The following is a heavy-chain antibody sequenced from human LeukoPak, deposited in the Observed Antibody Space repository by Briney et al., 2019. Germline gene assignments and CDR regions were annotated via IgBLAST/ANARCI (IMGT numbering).Heavy chain of an antibody. Sequence: PSEALSLTCAVYGGFFSGYYWSWIRQPPGKGLEWIREINHSRSTNYNPSLKSRVTISVDTSKNQFSLKLSSVTAADTAVYYCARGKFAWGLLPHAGYFDYWGQGTLVTVSS. J-gene: IGHJ4*02. V-gene: IGHV4-34*01. CDR3: ARGKFAWGLLPHAGYFDY. D-gene: IGHD3-22*01. CDR1: GGFFSGYY. CDR2: INHSRST.